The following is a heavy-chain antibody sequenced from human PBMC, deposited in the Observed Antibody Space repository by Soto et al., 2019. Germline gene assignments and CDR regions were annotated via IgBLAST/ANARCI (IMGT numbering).Heavy chain of an antibody. CDR1: GGSISSSSYY. CDR3: ARPLYQTDWFDP. V-gene: IGHV4-39*01. Sequence: PSETLSLTCTVSGGSISSSSYYWGWIRQPPGKGLEWIGSIYYSGSTYYNPSLKSRVTISVDTSKNQFSLKLSSVTAADTAVYYCARPLYQTDWFDPWGQGTLVTVSS. J-gene: IGHJ5*02. CDR2: IYYSGST. D-gene: IGHD2-8*01.